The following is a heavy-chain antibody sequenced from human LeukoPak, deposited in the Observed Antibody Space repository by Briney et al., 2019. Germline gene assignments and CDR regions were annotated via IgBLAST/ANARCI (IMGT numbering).Heavy chain of an antibody. V-gene: IGHV3-23*01. J-gene: IGHJ6*02. CDR3: ARDLRHSTHDYYYGMDV. Sequence: PGGSLRLSCAASGFTFNNYVMSWVRQAPGRGLEWVSGIDYAGGSTNYADSVQGRFTVSRDNSKNTLYLQMNSLRAEDTAIYYCARDLRHSTHDYYYGMDVWGQGTTVTVSS. CDR1: GFTFNNYV. D-gene: IGHD2-15*01. CDR2: IDYAGGST.